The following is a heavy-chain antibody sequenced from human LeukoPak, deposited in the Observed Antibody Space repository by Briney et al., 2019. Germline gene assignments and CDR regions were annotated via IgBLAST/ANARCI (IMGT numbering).Heavy chain of an antibody. Sequence: ASVKVSCKASGYTFTSYGISWVRQAPGQGLEWMGWISAYNGNTNYAQKLQGRVTMTTDTSTSTAYMELRSLRSDATAVYYCASPAVYCSSTSCYAHAFDIWGQGTMVTVSS. CDR1: GYTFTSYG. D-gene: IGHD2-2*01. CDR2: ISAYNGNT. J-gene: IGHJ3*02. V-gene: IGHV1-18*01. CDR3: ASPAVYCSSTSCYAHAFDI.